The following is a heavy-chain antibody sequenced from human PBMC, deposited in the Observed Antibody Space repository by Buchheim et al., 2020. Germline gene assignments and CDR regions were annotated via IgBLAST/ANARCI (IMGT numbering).Heavy chain of an antibody. CDR1: GGSVSRGSYY. CDR3: ARGLRGGDWFDP. V-gene: IGHV4-61*01. J-gene: IGHJ5*02. Sequence: QVQLQESGPGLVKPSETLSLTCTVSGGSVSRGSYYWSWIRQPPGKGLEWIGYIYYSGSTNYNPSLKSRVTIPVDTSQNQFSLKRSSVTAADTAVHYCARGLRGGDWFDPWGQGTL. D-gene: IGHD3-10*01. CDR2: IYYSGST.